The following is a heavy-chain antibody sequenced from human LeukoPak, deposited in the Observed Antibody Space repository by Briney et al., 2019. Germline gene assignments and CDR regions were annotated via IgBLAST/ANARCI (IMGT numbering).Heavy chain of an antibody. J-gene: IGHJ4*02. CDR2: IWYDGSNG. CDR1: GFTFSNYG. D-gene: IGHD4-17*01. V-gene: IGHV3-33*03. Sequence: PGESLKISCAASGFTFSNYGMHWVRQAPGKGLEWVAVIWYDGSNGYYADSVKGRFTISRDNAKNSLYLQMSSLRAEDTAVYYCARTHYGDLYWGQGTLVTVSA. CDR3: ARTHYGDLY.